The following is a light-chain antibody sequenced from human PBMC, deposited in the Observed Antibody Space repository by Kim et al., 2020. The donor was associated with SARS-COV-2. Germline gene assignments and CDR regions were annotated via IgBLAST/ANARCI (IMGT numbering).Light chain of an antibody. V-gene: IGLV3-1*01. CDR2: QDT. CDR3: QAWDDTTVV. CDR1: KLGDKY. J-gene: IGLJ2*01. Sequence: SYELTQPPSVSVSPGQTASITCSGDKLGDKYAYWYQQKPGQSPLLVIYQDTKRPSGIPERFSGSNSGNTATLTISGTQAMDEADYYCQAWDDTTVVFGGGTQLTVL.